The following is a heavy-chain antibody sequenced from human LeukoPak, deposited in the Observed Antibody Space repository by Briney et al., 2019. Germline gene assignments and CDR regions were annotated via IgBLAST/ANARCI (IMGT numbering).Heavy chain of an antibody. CDR1: GFAVSSNY. CDR2: IYSGGST. V-gene: IGHV3-53*01. Sequence: PGGSLRLSCAASGFAVSSNYMSWVRQAPGKGLGGVSVIYSGGSTYYADSVKGRFTISRDNLRSTLYLQMSRMRAEDTAVYYCARKLSGYAPFDCWGQGTLVTVSS. J-gene: IGHJ4*02. D-gene: IGHD5-12*01. CDR3: ARKLSGYAPFDC.